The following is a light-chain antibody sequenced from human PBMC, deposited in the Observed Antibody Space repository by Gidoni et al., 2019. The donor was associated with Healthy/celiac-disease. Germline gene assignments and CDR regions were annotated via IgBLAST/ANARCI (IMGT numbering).Light chain of an antibody. Sequence: SYELTQPPSVSVSPGQTASITCSGNKLGDKYACWYQQKPGQSPVLVIYQDSKRPSGIPELFSASNSGNTATLTISGTQAMDEADYYCQAWDSSTVVFGGGTKLTVL. CDR3: QAWDSSTVV. CDR1: KLGDKY. J-gene: IGLJ2*01. CDR2: QDS. V-gene: IGLV3-1*01.